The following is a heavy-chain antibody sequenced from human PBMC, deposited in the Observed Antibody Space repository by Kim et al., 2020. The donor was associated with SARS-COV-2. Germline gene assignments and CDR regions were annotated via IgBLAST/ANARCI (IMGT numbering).Heavy chain of an antibody. CDR2: ISYDGNIK. V-gene: IGHV3-30*18. CDR1: GFTFSNYG. CDR3: AKETSQYVSSSLDS. D-gene: IGHD6-6*01. Sequence: GGSLRLSCAASGFTFSNYGMHWVRQAPGKGLEWEAVISYDGNIKFYADSVQGRFTISRDNSRNTLYLQMNRLRAEDTAVYYCAKETSQYVSSSLDSWGQGTLVTVSS. J-gene: IGHJ4*02.